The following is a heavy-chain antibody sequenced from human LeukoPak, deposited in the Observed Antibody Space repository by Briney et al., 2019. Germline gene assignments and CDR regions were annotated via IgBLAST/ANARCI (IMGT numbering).Heavy chain of an antibody. CDR2: TYYSGTI. D-gene: IGHD1-14*01. CDR1: GDSISSYY. Sequence: PSETLSLTCTVSGDSISSYYWGWIRQPPGKGLEWIGFTYYSGTINYNPSLKSRVTISGDTSKNQFSLRLSSVTAADTAVYYCARHEPLGRGAWDYWGQGILVTVSS. V-gene: IGHV4-59*01. J-gene: IGHJ4*02. CDR3: ARHEPLGRGAWDY.